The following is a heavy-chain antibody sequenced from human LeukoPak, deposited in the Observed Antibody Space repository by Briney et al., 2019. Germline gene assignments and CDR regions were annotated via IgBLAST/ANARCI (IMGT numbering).Heavy chain of an antibody. D-gene: IGHD3-22*01. CDR3: ARDHSYDSSGYYYYGMDV. Sequence: GGSLRLSCAASGFTFSSYGMHWVRQAPGKGLEWVAFIRYDGSNKYYADSVKGRFTISRDNSKNTLYLQMNSLRAEDTAVYYCARDHSYDSSGYYYYGMDVWGQGTTVTVSS. V-gene: IGHV3-30*02. CDR1: GFTFSSYG. J-gene: IGHJ6*02. CDR2: IRYDGSNK.